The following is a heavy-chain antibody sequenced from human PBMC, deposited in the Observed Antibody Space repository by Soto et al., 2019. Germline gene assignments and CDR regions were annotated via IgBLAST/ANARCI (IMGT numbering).Heavy chain of an antibody. CDR2: ISYSGSS. CDR3: GREEPEASVGF. D-gene: IGHD1-26*01. Sequence: SETLSLTCTVSGGSMSSHYWTWLRQPPGKGLEWIGYISYSGSSYYNPSLKSRVTISADTSRNQFSLRLTSVIAADTAVYFCGREEPEASVGFWGQGTLVTVSS. J-gene: IGHJ4*02. CDR1: GGSMSSHY. V-gene: IGHV4-59*11.